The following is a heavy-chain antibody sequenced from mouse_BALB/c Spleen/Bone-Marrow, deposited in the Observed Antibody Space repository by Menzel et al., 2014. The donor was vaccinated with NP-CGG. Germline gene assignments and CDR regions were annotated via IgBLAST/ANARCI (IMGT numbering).Heavy chain of an antibody. V-gene: IGHV1S130*01. Sequence: VQLQESGSVLVRPGASVKLSCKASGYTFTSSWMHWAKPRPGQGLEWIGEIHPNSGNTNYNEKFKGKATLTVDTSSSTAYVDLSSLTSEDSAVYYCARGGFDYWGQGTTLTVSS. CDR3: ARGGFDY. CDR2: IHPNSGNT. CDR1: GYTFTSSW. J-gene: IGHJ2*01.